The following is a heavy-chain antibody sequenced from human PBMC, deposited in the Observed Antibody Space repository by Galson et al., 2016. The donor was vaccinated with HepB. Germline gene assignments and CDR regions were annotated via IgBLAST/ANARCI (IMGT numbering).Heavy chain of an antibody. CDR3: ARMGHSGSWYPFDY. CDR1: GFSLNTIGVC. CDR2: IDWDDDK. V-gene: IGHV2-70*17. D-gene: IGHD6-13*01. Sequence: PALVKPTQTLTLTCTFSGFSLNTIGVCVSWIRQPPGKALEWLARIDWDDDKFYSTSLRTRLTISKDTSKNQVVLTMTNMDPMDTATYYCARMGHSGSWYPFDYWGQGTLVTVSS. J-gene: IGHJ4*02.